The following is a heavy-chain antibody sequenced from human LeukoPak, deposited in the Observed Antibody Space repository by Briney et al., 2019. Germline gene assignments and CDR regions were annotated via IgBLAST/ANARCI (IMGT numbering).Heavy chain of an antibody. V-gene: IGHV3-23*01. Sequence: GGSLRLSCAASGFTFSNYAMSWVRQAPGKGLEWVSAISGSGDTTYYADSGKGRFTISRDNSKNTLYLQVNSLRAEDTAVYYCGRKSGVVGATLGYWYFDLWGRGTLVTVSS. D-gene: IGHD1-26*01. CDR3: GRKSGVVGATLGYWYFDL. J-gene: IGHJ2*01. CDR1: GFTFSNYA. CDR2: ISGSGDTT.